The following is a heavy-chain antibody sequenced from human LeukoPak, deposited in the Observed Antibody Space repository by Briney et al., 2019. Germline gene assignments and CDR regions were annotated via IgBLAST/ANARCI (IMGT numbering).Heavy chain of an antibody. Sequence: SQTLSLTCSLSGDLIIGAPYVCSRVRQHPCKGLEWIAYTYYSGATYYNSSLKRRFALSVDTSKNQFSLNATSVTAPAWAVYFCARVVGSASWFDCWGEGILVAVSA. J-gene: IGHJ5*01. D-gene: IGHD1-26*01. CDR3: ARVVGSASWFDC. V-gene: IGHV4-31*03. CDR1: GDLIIGAPYV. CDR2: TYYSGAT.